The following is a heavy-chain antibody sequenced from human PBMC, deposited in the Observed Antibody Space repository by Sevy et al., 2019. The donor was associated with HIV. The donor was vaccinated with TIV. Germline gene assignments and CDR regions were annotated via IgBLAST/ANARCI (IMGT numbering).Heavy chain of an antibody. J-gene: IGHJ4*02. D-gene: IGHD2-8*01. Sequence: GGSLRLSCAASGFTFSSYAMHWVRQAPGKGLEWVALISNEGTNKYADSVKGRYTISRDNSKNTLYLQMNSLRAEDTAVYYCARVRVGRYCTDGVCYSYFDYWGQGTLVTVSS. V-gene: IGHV3-30-3*01. CDR1: GFTFSSYA. CDR3: ARVRVGRYCTDGVCYSYFDY. CDR2: ISNEGTNK.